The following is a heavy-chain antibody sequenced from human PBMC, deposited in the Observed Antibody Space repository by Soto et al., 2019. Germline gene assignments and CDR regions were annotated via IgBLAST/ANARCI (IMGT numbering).Heavy chain of an antibody. Sequence: SETLSLTCAVYGGSFSGYYWSWIRQPPGKGLEWIGEINHSGSTNYNPSLKSRVTISVDTSKNQFSLKLSSVTAADSAVYFCARLEGLATISYYFDFWGPGALVTVSS. CDR1: GGSFSGYY. CDR2: INHSGST. V-gene: IGHV4-34*01. J-gene: IGHJ4*02. D-gene: IGHD5-12*01. CDR3: ARLEGLATISYYFDF.